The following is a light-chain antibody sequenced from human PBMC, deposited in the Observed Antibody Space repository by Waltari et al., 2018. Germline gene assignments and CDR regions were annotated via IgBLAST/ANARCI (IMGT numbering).Light chain of an antibody. Sequence: TQSPSASASLGASIKLTCTLSSGHSSNIIAWLQQQPERGPRYLMKVNSDGTHSKGDDIPDRFSGSSSGAERYLTISSLQSEDEADYYCQTGGHGTWVFGGGTKVTVL. J-gene: IGLJ3*02. CDR2: VNSDGTH. CDR3: QTGGHGTWV. V-gene: IGLV4-69*01. CDR1: SGHSSNI.